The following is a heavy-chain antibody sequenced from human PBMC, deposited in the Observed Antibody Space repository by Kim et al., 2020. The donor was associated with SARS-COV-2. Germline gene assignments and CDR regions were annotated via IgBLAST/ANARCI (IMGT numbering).Heavy chain of an antibody. CDR2: IYYSGST. CDR3: ARDSLVVVPAVSNYYYYYYGMDV. Sequence: SETLSLTCTVSGGSISSGGYYWSWIRQHPGKGLEWIGYIYYSGSTYYNPSLKSRVTISVDTSKNQFSLKLSSVTAADTAVYYCARDSLVVVPAVSNYYYYYYGMDVWGQGTTVTVSS. D-gene: IGHD2-2*01. J-gene: IGHJ6*02. V-gene: IGHV4-31*03. CDR1: GGSISSGGYY.